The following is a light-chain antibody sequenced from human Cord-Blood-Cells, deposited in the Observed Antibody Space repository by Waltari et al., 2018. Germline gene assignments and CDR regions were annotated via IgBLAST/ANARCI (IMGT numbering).Light chain of an antibody. V-gene: IGLV2-14*01. Sequence: QSALTQPASVSGSPGQSITIPCTGTSSDVGGYNHVPWYQQHPGKAPKLMIYDVSKRPSGVSNRFSGSKSGNTASLTISGLQAEDEADYYCSSYTSSSTRVFGGGTKLTVL. J-gene: IGLJ3*02. CDR3: SSYTSSSTRV. CDR2: DVS. CDR1: SSDVGGYNH.